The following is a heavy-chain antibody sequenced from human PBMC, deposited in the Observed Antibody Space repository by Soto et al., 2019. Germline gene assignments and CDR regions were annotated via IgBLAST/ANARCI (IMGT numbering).Heavy chain of an antibody. CDR3: ARTAAVDY. D-gene: IGHD6-13*01. Sequence: VQLVESGGGVVQPGRSLRLSCAASGFTFSSYGMHWVRQAPGKGLEWVAVIPYDGSNKYYADSVKGRFTISRDNSTNPLYLQMNSLRAEDTAVYYCARTAAVDYWGQGTLVTVSS. CDR1: GFTFSSYG. J-gene: IGHJ4*02. CDR2: IPYDGSNK. V-gene: IGHV3-30*03.